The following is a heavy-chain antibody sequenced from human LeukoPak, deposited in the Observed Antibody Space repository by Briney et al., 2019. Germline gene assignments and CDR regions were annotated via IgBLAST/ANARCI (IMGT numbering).Heavy chain of an antibody. CDR3: ARVRGSYYAFDI. CDR1: GFTFSSYS. D-gene: IGHD1-26*01. Sequence: GGSLRLSCAASGFTFSSYSMNWVRQAPGKGLEWVSYISSSSSTIYYADSVKGRFTISRDNAKNSLYLQMNSLRVEDTAVYYCARVRGSYYAFDIWGQGTMVTVSS. J-gene: IGHJ3*02. CDR2: ISSSSSTI. V-gene: IGHV3-48*01.